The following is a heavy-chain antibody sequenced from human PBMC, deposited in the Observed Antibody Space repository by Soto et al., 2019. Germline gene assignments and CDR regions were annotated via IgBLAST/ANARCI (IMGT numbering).Heavy chain of an antibody. CDR2: FDPEDGET. D-gene: IGHD6-13*01. CDR1: GYTLTELS. Sequence: VASVKVSCKVSGYTLTELSMHWVRQAPGKGLEWMGGFDPEDGETIYAQKFQGRVTMTEDTSTDTAYMELSSLRSEDTAVYYCATDLTYSSSWSFDYWGQGTLVTVSS. CDR3: ATDLTYSSSWSFDY. J-gene: IGHJ4*02. V-gene: IGHV1-24*01.